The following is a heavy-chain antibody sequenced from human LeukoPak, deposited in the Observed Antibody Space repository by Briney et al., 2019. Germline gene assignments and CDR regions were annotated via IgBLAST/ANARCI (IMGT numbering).Heavy chain of an antibody. V-gene: IGHV3-23*01. J-gene: IGHJ4*02. Sequence: GGSLRLSCAASGFTFSSNGMNWVRQAPGKGLEWVSTISASGPYYADAVRGRFTISRDNSRNTLSLQMDSLRAEDTAVYYCAKDHESDGYPCLDHWGLGTLVTVSS. CDR2: ISASGP. D-gene: IGHD3-22*01. CDR1: GFTFSSNG. CDR3: AKDHESDGYPCLDH.